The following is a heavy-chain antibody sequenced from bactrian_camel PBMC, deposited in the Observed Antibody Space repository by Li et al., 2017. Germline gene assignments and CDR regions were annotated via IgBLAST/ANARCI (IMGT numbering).Heavy chain of an antibody. CDR3: AADVGSMSGNCQPNY. V-gene: IGHV3S6*01. J-gene: IGHJ4*01. CDR1: GDTASTYC. CDR2: IYTGTGDT. Sequence: HVQLVESGGGSVQSGGSLRLSCAASGDTASTYCMGWFRQVPGKEREGVAVIYTGTGDTRYGDSLEGRFTVTQDSAENTVTLQMNNLQPEDTAMYYCAADVGSMSGNCQPNYWGQGTQVTVS. D-gene: IGHD6*01.